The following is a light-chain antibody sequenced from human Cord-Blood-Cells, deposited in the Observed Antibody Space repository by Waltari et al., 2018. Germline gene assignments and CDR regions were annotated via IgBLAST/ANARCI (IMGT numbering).Light chain of an antibody. CDR3: QVWDSSSDSHVV. CDR2: YDS. V-gene: IGLV3-21*04. CDR1: NLGSKS. J-gene: IGLJ2*01. Sequence: SYVLTQPPSVSVAPGKTARITCGGNNLGSKSVQWYQQKPGQAPVLVIYYDSDRPSGIPERFACSNSGNTATLTISRVEAGDEADYDCQVWDSSSDSHVVFGGGTKLTVL.